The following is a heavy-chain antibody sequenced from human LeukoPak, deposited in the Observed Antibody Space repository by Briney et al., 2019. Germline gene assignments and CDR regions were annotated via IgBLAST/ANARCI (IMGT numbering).Heavy chain of an antibody. Sequence: ASVKVSCKVSGYTLTELSMHWMRQAPGEGLEWMGGSDPEDGETIYAQKFQGRVTLTEDTSADTAYMELSSLRSEDTAVYYCAADTAMSYWYFDLWGRGTLVTVSS. J-gene: IGHJ2*01. CDR1: GYTLTELS. V-gene: IGHV1-24*01. CDR2: SDPEDGET. D-gene: IGHD5-18*01. CDR3: AADTAMSYWYFDL.